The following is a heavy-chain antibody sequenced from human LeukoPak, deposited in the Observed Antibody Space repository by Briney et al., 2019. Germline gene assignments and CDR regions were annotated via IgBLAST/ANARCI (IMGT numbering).Heavy chain of an antibody. Sequence: GGSLRLSCAASGFTFSNYMMHWVRQAPGKGLVRVSRIKSDGITITYADSVKGRFTISRDNAKNTLYLQMNSLRAEDTAVYYCLRDLNWSLDQWGQGTLVTVSS. V-gene: IGHV3-74*01. CDR2: IKSDGITI. D-gene: IGHD1-20*01. CDR1: GFTFSNYM. J-gene: IGHJ4*02. CDR3: LRDLNWSLDQ.